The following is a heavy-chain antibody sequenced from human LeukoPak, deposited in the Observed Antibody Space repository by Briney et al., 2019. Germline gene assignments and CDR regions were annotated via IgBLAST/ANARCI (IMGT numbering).Heavy chain of an antibody. D-gene: IGHD4-23*01. J-gene: IGHJ6*03. Sequence: GGSLRLSCAASGFTFSSYGMHWVRQAPGKGLEWVAFIRYDGSNKYYADSVKGRFTISRDNSKNTLYLQMNSLRAEDTAVYYCARARGGNIPYYYYYYMDVWGKGTTVTVSS. V-gene: IGHV3-30*02. CDR3: ARARGGNIPYYYYYYMDV. CDR1: GFTFSSYG. CDR2: IRYDGSNK.